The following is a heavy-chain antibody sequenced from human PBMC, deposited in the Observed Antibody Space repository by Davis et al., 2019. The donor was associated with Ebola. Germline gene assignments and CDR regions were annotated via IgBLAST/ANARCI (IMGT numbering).Heavy chain of an antibody. V-gene: IGHV6-1*01. CDR2: TYYTSKWFN. CDR1: GDSVSSNSGA. J-gene: IGHJ6*04. D-gene: IGHD5-18*01. CDR3: ARGWLRAGMDV. Sequence: PSETLSLTCVISGDSVSSNSGAWNWIRQSPSRGLEWLGRTYYTSKWFNDYAVSVKSRITINPDTSKNQFSLQLNSVTPEDTALYYCARGWLRAGMDVWGEGTTVTVSS.